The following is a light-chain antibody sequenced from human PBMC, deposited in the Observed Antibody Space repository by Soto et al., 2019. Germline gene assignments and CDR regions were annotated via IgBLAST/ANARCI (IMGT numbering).Light chain of an antibody. CDR3: AAWDGYLNGYV. Sequence: QSVLTQPPSASGTPGQRVTISCSGSSSNIGSNPVNWYQQLPGTAPKLLIYTNDQRPSGVPDRFSGSKSGTSASLAISGLQSEDEADYCCAAWDGYLNGYVFGTGTKVTVL. J-gene: IGLJ1*01. V-gene: IGLV1-44*01. CDR1: SSNIGSNP. CDR2: TND.